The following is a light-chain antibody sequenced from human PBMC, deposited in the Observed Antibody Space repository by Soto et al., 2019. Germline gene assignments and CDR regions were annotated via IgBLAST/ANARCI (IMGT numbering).Light chain of an antibody. CDR2: GAS. CDR1: QSVSSEY. J-gene: IGKJ1*01. CDR3: QQYGSSPPK. Sequence: EILLTQSPGTLSLSPGERATLSCRASQSVSSEYLAWYQQRPDQAPRLLFYGASSRATGIPDRFSGSGSGTDFTLTISRLEPEDFAVYYCQQYGSSPPKFGQGTKVDSK. V-gene: IGKV3-20*01.